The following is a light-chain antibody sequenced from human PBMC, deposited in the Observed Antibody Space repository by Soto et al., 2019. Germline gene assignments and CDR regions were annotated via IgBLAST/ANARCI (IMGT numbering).Light chain of an antibody. CDR3: QQYGSSPPYT. V-gene: IGKV3-20*01. CDR2: GSS. J-gene: IGKJ2*01. CDR1: QSVSGNY. Sequence: EIGLTQSPGTLSLSPGERATLSCRASQSVSGNYLAWYRQKAGQSPRLLIYGSSDRATGIPDRFSGSGSGTDFTLTISRVEPEDFAVYYCQQYGSSPPYTFGQGTKLEIK.